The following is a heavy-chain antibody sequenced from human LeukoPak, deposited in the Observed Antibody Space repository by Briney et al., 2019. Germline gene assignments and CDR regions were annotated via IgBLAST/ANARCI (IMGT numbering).Heavy chain of an antibody. D-gene: IGHD6-13*01. J-gene: IGHJ4*02. Sequence: SETLSLTCSVSGDSISSSGYFWGWLRQPPGKGPEWIGSILYSGSIYYNPSLKSRVAISVDTSKNQFSLKLSSVTAADTAVYYCARLIRSISWYRGREFDYWGQGTLVTVSS. V-gene: IGHV4-39*01. CDR3: ARLIRSISWYRGREFDY. CDR1: GDSISSSGYF. CDR2: ILYSGSI.